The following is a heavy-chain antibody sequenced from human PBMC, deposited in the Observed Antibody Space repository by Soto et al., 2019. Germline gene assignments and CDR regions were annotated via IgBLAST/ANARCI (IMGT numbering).Heavy chain of an antibody. CDR3: AKVQLRGIAAAGSPHSIDY. CDR1: GFTFSSYG. Sequence: GGSLRLSCAASGFTFSSYGMHWVRQAPGKGLEWVAVISYDGSNKYYADSVKGRFTISRDNSKNTLYLQMNSLRAEDTAVYYCAKVQLRGIAAAGSPHSIDYWGQGTLVTVSS. CDR2: ISYDGSNK. D-gene: IGHD6-13*01. J-gene: IGHJ4*02. V-gene: IGHV3-30*18.